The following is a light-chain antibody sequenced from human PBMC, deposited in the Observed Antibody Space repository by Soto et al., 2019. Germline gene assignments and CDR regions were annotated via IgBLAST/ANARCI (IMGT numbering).Light chain of an antibody. V-gene: IGLV1-40*01. J-gene: IGLJ3*02. Sequence: QSVLTQPPSVSGAPRQRVTISCTGGSSNIGAGYDVHWYQQLPGTAHKLLIYGNSNRPSEVPDRFSGPKSGTSASLAITGLQAGDEADYYCQSYDSRLSGSVFGGGTKRTVL. CDR3: QSYDSRLSGSV. CDR1: SSNIGAGYD. CDR2: GNS.